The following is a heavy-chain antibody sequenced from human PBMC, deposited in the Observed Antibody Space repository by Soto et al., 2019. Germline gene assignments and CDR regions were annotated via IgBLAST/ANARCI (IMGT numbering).Heavy chain of an antibody. CDR1: CGSISSGGYS. V-gene: IGHV4-30-2*01. Sequence: PSETLSLTCAVSCGSISSGGYSWSWIRQPPGKGLEWIGYIYHSGSTYYNPSLKSRVTISVDRSKNQFSLKLSSVTAADTAVYYCARFRDGYNRGFDYWGQGTLVTVSS. CDR2: IYHSGST. J-gene: IGHJ4*02. CDR3: ARFRDGYNRGFDY. D-gene: IGHD5-12*01.